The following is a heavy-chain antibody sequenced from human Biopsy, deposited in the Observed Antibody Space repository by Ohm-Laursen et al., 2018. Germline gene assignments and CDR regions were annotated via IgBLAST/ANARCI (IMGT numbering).Heavy chain of an antibody. CDR1: EGTFSNYG. J-gene: IGHJ1*01. D-gene: IGHD3-9*01. CDR3: ATKLTGYFHH. Sequence: ASVKVSCKAPEGTFSNYGVNWVRQAPGQGLEWLGGNIPILGTGNYAHQFQDRVTVVADTSTSTATMELRSLRSDDTAVYYCATKLTGYFHHWGQGTPVIVSS. CDR2: NIPILGTG. V-gene: IGHV1-69*06.